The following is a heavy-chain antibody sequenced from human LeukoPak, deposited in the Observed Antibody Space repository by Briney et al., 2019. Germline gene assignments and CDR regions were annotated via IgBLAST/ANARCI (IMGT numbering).Heavy chain of an antibody. CDR3: ARDDKSSAYEPDY. Sequence: GASVKVSCKASGYTFTSYDINWVRQAPGQGLEWMGWISAYDGNTNYAQTVRDRVTMTTDTSTSTAYMELRSLRSDDTAVYYCARDDKSSAYEPDYWGQGTLVTVSS. D-gene: IGHD5-12*01. CDR1: GYTFTSYD. J-gene: IGHJ4*02. V-gene: IGHV1-18*01. CDR2: ISAYDGNT.